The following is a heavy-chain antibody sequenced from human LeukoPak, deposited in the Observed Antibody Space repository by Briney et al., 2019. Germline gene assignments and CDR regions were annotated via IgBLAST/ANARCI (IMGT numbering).Heavy chain of an antibody. CDR2: ISGSSTYI. V-gene: IGHV3-21*01. CDR1: GFTFSSYN. J-gene: IGHJ4*02. Sequence: GGSLRLSCAASGFTFSSYNMNWVRQAPGKGLEWVSSISGSSTYIYYADSMKGRFTISRDNAKNSVYLQMNSLRAEDSAVYYCARDYYSSSWPFDYWGQGTLVTVSS. D-gene: IGHD6-13*01. CDR3: ARDYYSSSWPFDY.